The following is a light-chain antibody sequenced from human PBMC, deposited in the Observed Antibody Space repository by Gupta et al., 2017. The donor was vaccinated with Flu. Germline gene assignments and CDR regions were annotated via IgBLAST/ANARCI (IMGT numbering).Light chain of an antibody. Sequence: QLVLTQSPSASASLGASVKLTCTLSRGHSSYAIAWHQQQTEKAPQYMMKWNSEGSHSKGDATPVRFYGSGSAADPSTPISSLQSEDDDDDYCQNSGTGMRVFGGGTKLTVL. CDR3: QNSGTGMRV. J-gene: IGLJ3*02. CDR2: WNSEGSH. CDR1: RGHSSYA. V-gene: IGLV4-69*01.